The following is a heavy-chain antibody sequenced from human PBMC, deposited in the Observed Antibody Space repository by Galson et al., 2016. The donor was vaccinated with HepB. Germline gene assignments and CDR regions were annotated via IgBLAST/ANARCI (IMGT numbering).Heavy chain of an antibody. J-gene: IGHJ6*02. CDR2: ISASSGTI. CDR1: GFRFSDYN. D-gene: IGHD3-10*01. V-gene: IGHV3-48*01. Sequence: SLRLSCAASGFRFSDYNMNWVRQAPGRGLEWVAYISASSGTIYYADSVKGRFTISRDNANNSLSLQMNSLRAEDTAFYYCARPYTYYFGSGSYFDVLHYGMGGWGQGTTVTVSS. CDR3: ARPYTYYFGSGSYFDVLHYGMGG.